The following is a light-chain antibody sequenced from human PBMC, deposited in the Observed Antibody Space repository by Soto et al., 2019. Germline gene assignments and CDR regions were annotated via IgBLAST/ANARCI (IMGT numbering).Light chain of an antibody. Sequence: DIQMTQSPPSLSASVGDRVTITCRAGQGISNHLAWYQQKPGKVPKVLIYDASTLQSGVPSRFSGGGSGTDFTLTISSLQPEDVATYYCQQYHNSPWTFGRGTTVEIK. CDR2: DAS. J-gene: IGKJ1*01. V-gene: IGKV1-27*01. CDR3: QQYHNSPWT. CDR1: QGISNH.